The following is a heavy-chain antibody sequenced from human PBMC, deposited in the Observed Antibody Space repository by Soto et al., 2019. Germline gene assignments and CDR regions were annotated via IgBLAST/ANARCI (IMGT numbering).Heavy chain of an antibody. Sequence: ASVKVSCKASGYTFTSYAMHWVRQAPGQRLEWMGWINAGNGNTKYSQKIQGRVTITRDTSASTAYMELSSLRSEDTAFYYWARAGVGATPNDYGGQGTLVTVSS. CDR2: INAGNGNT. D-gene: IGHD1-26*01. V-gene: IGHV1-3*01. J-gene: IGHJ4*02. CDR3: ARAGVGATPNDY. CDR1: GYTFTSYA.